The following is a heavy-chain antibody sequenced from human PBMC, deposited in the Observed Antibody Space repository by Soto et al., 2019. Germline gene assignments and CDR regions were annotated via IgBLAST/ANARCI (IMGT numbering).Heavy chain of an antibody. J-gene: IGHJ4*02. Sequence: GCLLLAGSASGFTFSSYAMSGVRQAPGKGLEWVSSISGSGGGTYYADSVKGRFTFSRDNSKNTLYLQMNSLRAEDTAVYYCAKFGMATTKRSPPYYIDYWGQGALVTVYS. CDR2: ISGSGGGT. CDR3: AKFGMATTKRSPPYYIDY. D-gene: IGHD1-1*01. CDR1: GFTFSSYA. V-gene: IGHV3-23*01.